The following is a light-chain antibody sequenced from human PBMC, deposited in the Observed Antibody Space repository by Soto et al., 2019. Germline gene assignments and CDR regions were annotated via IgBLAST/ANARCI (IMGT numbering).Light chain of an antibody. J-gene: IGKJ1*01. Sequence: DIQMTQSPSTLFASLGDKVTITCRASQSIRSWLAWYQQKPGKAPQLLIYDASNLESGVPSRFSGSGSGTEFTLTISSLQPDDFATYYCQQYDSFSKTFGRGTKVDIK. V-gene: IGKV1-5*01. CDR2: DAS. CDR3: QQYDSFSKT. CDR1: QSIRSW.